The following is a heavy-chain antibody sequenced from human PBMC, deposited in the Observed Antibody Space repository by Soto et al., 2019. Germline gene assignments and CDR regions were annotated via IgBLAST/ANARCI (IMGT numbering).Heavy chain of an antibody. CDR3: AGRSGSSDY. V-gene: IGHV3-30*03. CDR1: GFSFSSYG. CDR2: ISYDEIDK. J-gene: IGHJ4*02. Sequence: GGSLRLSCAASGFSFSSYGMHWVRQAPGKGLEWVALISYDEIDKYYADAVKGRFTISRDNYKNTLYLQMDSLRAEDTAVYYCAGRSGSSDYWGQGTLVTVSS. D-gene: IGHD3-10*01.